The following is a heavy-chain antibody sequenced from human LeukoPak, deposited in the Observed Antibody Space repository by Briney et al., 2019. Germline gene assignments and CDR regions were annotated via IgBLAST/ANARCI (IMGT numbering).Heavy chain of an antibody. D-gene: IGHD3-10*01. CDR2: ISYDGSNK. V-gene: IGHV3-30*18. CDR3: AKAQGSGSYFPQDY. CDR1: GFTFSHYG. Sequence: GGSLRLSCAASGFTFSHYGMHWVRQAPGKGLEWEAVISYDGSNKYFADSVKGRFTISRDNSKNTLYLQMNSLRPEDTAMYYCAKAQGSGSYFPQDYWGQGTLVTVSS. J-gene: IGHJ4*02.